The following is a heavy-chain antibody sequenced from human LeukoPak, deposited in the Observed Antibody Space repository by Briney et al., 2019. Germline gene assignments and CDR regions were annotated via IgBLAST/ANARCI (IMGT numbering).Heavy chain of an antibody. Sequence: SETLSLTCTVSGGSIISSSYYWGWIRQPPGKGLEWIGSIYYSGSTYYNPSLKSRVTISVDTSKNQFSLKLSSVTAADTAVYYCARRQYSYGTDWGQGTLVTVSS. CDR2: IYYSGST. CDR1: GGSIISSSYY. CDR3: ARRQYSYGTD. V-gene: IGHV4-39*01. D-gene: IGHD5-18*01. J-gene: IGHJ4*02.